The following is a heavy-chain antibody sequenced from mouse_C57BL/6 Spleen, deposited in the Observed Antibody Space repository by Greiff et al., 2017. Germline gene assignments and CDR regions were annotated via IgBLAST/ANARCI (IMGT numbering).Heavy chain of an antibody. CDR3: ARWAYYGSRIWYFDV. Sequence: QVQLQQPGAELVRPGSSVKLSCKASGYTFTSYWMDWVKQRPGQGLEWIGNIYPSDSENHYNQKFKDKATLTVDKSYSTAYMQLSSLTSEDSAVYYCARWAYYGSRIWYFDVWGTGTTVTVSS. CDR1: GYTFTSYW. V-gene: IGHV1-61*01. J-gene: IGHJ1*03. CDR2: IYPSDSEN. D-gene: IGHD1-1*01.